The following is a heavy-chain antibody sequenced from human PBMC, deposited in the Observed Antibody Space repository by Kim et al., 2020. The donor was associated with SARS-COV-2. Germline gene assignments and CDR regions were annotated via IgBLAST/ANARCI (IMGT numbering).Heavy chain of an antibody. CDR2: ST. CDR3: ARQWLRTFDY. J-gene: IGHJ4*02. Sequence: STNYNPSRKSRVTISVDTSKNQFSLKLSSVTAADTAVYYCARQWLRTFDYWGQGTLVTVSS. V-gene: IGHV4-59*08. D-gene: IGHD5-12*01.